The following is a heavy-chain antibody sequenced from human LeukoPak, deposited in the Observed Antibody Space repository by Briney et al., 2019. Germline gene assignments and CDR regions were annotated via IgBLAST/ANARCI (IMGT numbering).Heavy chain of an antibody. CDR2: IIPTLGIA. CDR1: GGTFSSYT. J-gene: IGHJ6*03. CDR3: ASGLRFFAGGYMDV. Sequence: SVKVSCKASGGTFSSYTISWVRQAPGQGLEWMGRIIPTLGIANYAQKFQGRVTITADKSTSTAYMELSSLRSEDTAVYYCASGLRFFAGGYMDVWGKGTTVTVS. V-gene: IGHV1-69*02. D-gene: IGHD3-3*01.